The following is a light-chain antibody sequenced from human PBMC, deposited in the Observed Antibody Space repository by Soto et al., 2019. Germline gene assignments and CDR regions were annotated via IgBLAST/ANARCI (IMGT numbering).Light chain of an antibody. CDR1: QSVSSGY. CDR3: QQYSSSPSIT. Sequence: EIVLTQSPGTLSLSPGERASLSCRASQSVSSGYLAWYQQKPGQAPRLLIYGASTRATGIPDRSSGSGSGTDFTLTISRLEPEDFAVYYCQQYSSSPSITFGQGTR. CDR2: GAS. J-gene: IGKJ5*01. V-gene: IGKV3-20*01.